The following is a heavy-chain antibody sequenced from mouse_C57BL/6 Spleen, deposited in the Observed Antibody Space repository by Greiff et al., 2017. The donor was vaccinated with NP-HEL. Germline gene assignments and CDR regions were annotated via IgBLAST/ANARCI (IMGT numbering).Heavy chain of an antibody. CDR2: INYDGSST. CDR1: GFTFSDYY. Sequence: EVKLMESEGGLVQPGSSMKLSCTASGFTFSDYYMAWVRQVPEKGLEWVANINYDGSSTYYLDSLKSRFIISRDNAKNILYLQMSSLKSEDTATYYCARENWDGDYFDYWGQGTTLTVSS. CDR3: ARENWDGDYFDY. D-gene: IGHD4-1*01. J-gene: IGHJ2*01. V-gene: IGHV5-16*01.